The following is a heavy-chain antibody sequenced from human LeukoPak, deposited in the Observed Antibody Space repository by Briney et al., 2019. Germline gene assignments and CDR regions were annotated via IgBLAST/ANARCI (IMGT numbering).Heavy chain of an antibody. CDR3: ARRAMGATSFDY. J-gene: IGHJ4*02. V-gene: IGHV3-11*04. CDR1: GFTFSDYY. Sequence: GGSLRLSCAASGFTFSDYYMTWVRQAPGEGLEWLSYISSSSNTIYYADSVKGRLTVSRDNAKNSLFLQMTHLRAEDTAVYYCARRAMGATSFDYWGQGTLVTVSS. D-gene: IGHD1-26*01. CDR2: ISSSSNTI.